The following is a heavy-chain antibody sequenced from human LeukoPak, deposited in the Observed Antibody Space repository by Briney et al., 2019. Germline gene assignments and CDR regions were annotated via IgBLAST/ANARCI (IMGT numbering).Heavy chain of an antibody. V-gene: IGHV4-34*01. CDR3: ARGYYDFWSGYRFDY. CDR2: INHSGST. Sequence: SETLSLTCAVYGGSFSGYYWSWIRQPPGKGLEWIGEINHSGSTNYNPSLKSRVTISVDTSKNQFSLKLSSVTAADTAVYYCARGYYDFWSGYRFDYWGQGTLVTVSS. J-gene: IGHJ4*02. D-gene: IGHD3-3*01. CDR1: GGSFSGYY.